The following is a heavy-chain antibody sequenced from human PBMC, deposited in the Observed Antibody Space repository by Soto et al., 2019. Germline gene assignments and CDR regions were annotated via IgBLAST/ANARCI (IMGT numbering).Heavy chain of an antibody. CDR1: GFTFSARH. CDR3: VEESFSRFAD. D-gene: IGHD1-1*01. J-gene: IGHJ4*02. V-gene: IGHV3-72*01. CDR2: SRHKGDSSRT. Sequence: EAHLAEAGGGLVQPGGSLRLSCAASGFTFSARHLNWVRQAPGKGLEWVGRSRHKGDSSRTEYAASVKGRFTISRDKSKSSLCVQMNSLNTEDPAMYYCVEESFSRFADWGKGTLVTASS.